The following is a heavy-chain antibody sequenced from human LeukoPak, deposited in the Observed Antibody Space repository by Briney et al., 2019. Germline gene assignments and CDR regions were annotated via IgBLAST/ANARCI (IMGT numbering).Heavy chain of an antibody. J-gene: IGHJ5*02. V-gene: IGHV4-31*03. Sequence: SETLSLTCTVSGGSISSGGYYWSWIRQHPGKGLEWIGYIYYSGGTYYNPSLKSRVTISVDTSKNQFSLKLSSVTAADTAVYYCAREYCSGGSCSIDPWGQGTLVTVSS. CDR3: AREYCSGGSCSIDP. CDR1: GGSISSGGYY. CDR2: IYYSGGT. D-gene: IGHD2-15*01.